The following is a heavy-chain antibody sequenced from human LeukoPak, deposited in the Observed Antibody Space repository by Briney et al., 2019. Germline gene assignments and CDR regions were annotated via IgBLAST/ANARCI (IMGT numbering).Heavy chain of an antibody. D-gene: IGHD1-26*01. V-gene: IGHV3-33*06. J-gene: IGHJ4*02. CDR3: AKESVELPYFDY. CDR2: IWYDGSNK. CDR1: GFTFSSYG. Sequence: PGGPLRLSCAASGFTFSSYGMHWVRQAPGKGLEWVAVIWYDGSNKYYADSVKGRFTISRDNSKNTLYLQMNSLRAEDTAVYYCAKESVELPYFDYWGQGTLVTVSS.